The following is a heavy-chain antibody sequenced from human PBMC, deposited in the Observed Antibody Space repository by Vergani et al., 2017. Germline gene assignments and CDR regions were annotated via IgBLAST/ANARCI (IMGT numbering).Heavy chain of an antibody. D-gene: IGHD6-19*01. Sequence: QVQLQQWGAGLLKPSETLSLTCAVYGGSFSGYYWSWIRQPPGKGLEWIGEINHSGSTNYNPSLKSRVTISVDTSKNQFSLQLSSVTAADTAVYYCARGKQWLVRRLGQDYWGQGTLVTVSS. CDR2: INHSGST. J-gene: IGHJ4*02. CDR1: GGSFSGYY. CDR3: ARGKQWLVRRLGQDY. V-gene: IGHV4-34*01.